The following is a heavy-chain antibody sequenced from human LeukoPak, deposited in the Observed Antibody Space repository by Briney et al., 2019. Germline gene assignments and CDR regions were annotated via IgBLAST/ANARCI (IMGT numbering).Heavy chain of an antibody. J-gene: IGHJ4*02. Sequence: GGSLRLSCAASGFTFSSYGMHWVRQAPGKGLEWVAFIRFDGSNKYYAYSVKGRFTISRDNSKNTLYLQLNSLRVEDTAVYYCAKDLFISNWFYFDYWGQGTLVTVSS. CDR3: AKDLFISNWFYFDY. D-gene: IGHD6-13*01. CDR2: IRFDGSNK. CDR1: GFTFSSYG. V-gene: IGHV3-30*02.